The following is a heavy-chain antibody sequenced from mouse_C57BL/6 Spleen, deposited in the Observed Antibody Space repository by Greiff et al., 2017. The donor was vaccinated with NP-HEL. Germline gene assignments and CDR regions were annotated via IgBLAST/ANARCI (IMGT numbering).Heavy chain of an antibody. CDR2: IHPNSGST. CDR3: AKGGYSNYDAMDY. J-gene: IGHJ4*01. D-gene: IGHD2-5*01. Sequence: VQLQESGAELVKPGASVKLSCKASGYTFTSYWMHWVKQRPGQGLEWIGMIHPNSGSTNYNEKFKSKATLTVDKSSSTAYMQLSSLTSEDSAVYYCAKGGYSNYDAMDYWGQGTSVTVSS. V-gene: IGHV1-64*01. CDR1: GYTFTSYW.